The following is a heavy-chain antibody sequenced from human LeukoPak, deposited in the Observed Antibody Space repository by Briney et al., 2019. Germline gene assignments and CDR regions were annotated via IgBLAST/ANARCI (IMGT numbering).Heavy chain of an antibody. Sequence: PGGSLRLSCAASGFTFSSFWKSWVRQPPGQGLEWIGEISLAGQTNYNPSLNGRVTMSLDKSSNQLSLHLTSVTAADTATYFCSRESGPFCPFGYWGQGTLVIVSS. CDR1: GFTFSSFW. D-gene: IGHD1-26*01. CDR3: SRESGPFCPFGY. V-gene: IGHV4-4*01. J-gene: IGHJ4*02. CDR2: ISLAGQT.